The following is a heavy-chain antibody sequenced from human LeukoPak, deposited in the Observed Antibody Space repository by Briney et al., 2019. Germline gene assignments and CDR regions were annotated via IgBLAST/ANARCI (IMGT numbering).Heavy chain of an antibody. Sequence: SPSLSLTCTLAAASTVSPSSCSGWIRHPPGNWLELIGNVFWCGSTYYTPSLKSRVTIPIDTSKTQFSLKLKCVTAAHTAVYYCARRAYCGSGTGFDHWGEGTLVTVSS. D-gene: IGHD3-10*01. CDR1: AASTVSPSSC. CDR3: ARRAYCGSGTGFDH. CDR2: VFWCGST. V-gene: IGHV4-39*01. J-gene: IGHJ5*02.